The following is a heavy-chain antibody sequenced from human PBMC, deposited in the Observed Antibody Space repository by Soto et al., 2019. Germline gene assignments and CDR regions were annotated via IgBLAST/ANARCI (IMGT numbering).Heavy chain of an antibody. CDR2: IWYDGTNK. CDR1: GFTFSSYG. Sequence: QVQLVESGGGVVQPGRSLRLSCAASGFTFSSYGMHWVRQAPGKGLEWVAVIWYDGTNKYYADSVKGRFTISGDNSKNALYLQMNSLRAEDTAVYYCARGGLLLDYWGQGTLVTVSS. J-gene: IGHJ4*02. D-gene: IGHD2-21*01. V-gene: IGHV3-33*01. CDR3: ARGGLLLDY.